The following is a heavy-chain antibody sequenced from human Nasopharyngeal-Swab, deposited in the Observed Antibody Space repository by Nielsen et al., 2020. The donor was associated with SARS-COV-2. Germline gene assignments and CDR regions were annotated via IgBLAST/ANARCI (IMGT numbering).Heavy chain of an antibody. D-gene: IGHD2-8*01. CDR2: IIPIFGTA. V-gene: IGHV1-69*13. Sequence: SVKVSCKASGGTFSSYAISWVRQAPAQGLEWMGGIIPIFGTANYAQKFQGRVTITADDSTGTAYMELSSLRSEDTAVYYCARELCICTNDVCYINNWFDPWGQGTLVTVSS. CDR3: ARELCICTNDVCYINNWFDP. J-gene: IGHJ5*02. CDR1: GGTFSSYA.